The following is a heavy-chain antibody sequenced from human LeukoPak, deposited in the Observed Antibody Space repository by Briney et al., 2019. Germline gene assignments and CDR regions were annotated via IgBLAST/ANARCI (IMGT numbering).Heavy chain of an antibody. CDR2: ISYDGSNK. V-gene: IGHV3-30-3*01. J-gene: IGHJ4*02. Sequence: GGSLRLSCAASGFTFSSYAMHWVRQAPGKGLEWVAVISYDGSNKYYADSVKGRFTISRDNSKNTLYLQMNSLRAEDTAVYYCARDWVSSGWEGIDYWGQGTLVTVSS. CDR3: ARDWVSSGWEGIDY. D-gene: IGHD6-19*01. CDR1: GFTFSSYA.